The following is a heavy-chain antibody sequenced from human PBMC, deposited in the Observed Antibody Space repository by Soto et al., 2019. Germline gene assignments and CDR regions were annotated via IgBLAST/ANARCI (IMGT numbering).Heavy chain of an antibody. CDR3: AKAGGFGGYWYFAL. Sequence: EVQLLESGGGLVQPGGSLRLSCAASGFTFSSYAMSWVRQAPGKGLEWVSAISGSGGSTYYADSVKGRFTISRDNSKNTRYLQMNSLRAEDAAVYYCAKAGGFGGYWYFALWGRGTLVTVSS. D-gene: IGHD3-10*01. CDR2: ISGSGGST. V-gene: IGHV3-23*01. J-gene: IGHJ2*01. CDR1: GFTFSSYA.